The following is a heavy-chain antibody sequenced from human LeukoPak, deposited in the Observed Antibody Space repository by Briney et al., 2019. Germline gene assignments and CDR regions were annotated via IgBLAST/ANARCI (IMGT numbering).Heavy chain of an antibody. J-gene: IGHJ3*02. D-gene: IGHD5-18*01. V-gene: IGHV4-59*01. CDR2: IYYSGST. CDR3: ARGGWDTAMVLRAFDI. CDR1: GGSITSYY. Sequence: PSETLSLTCTVSGGSITSYYWSWIRQPPGKGLEWIGYIYYSGSTNYNPSLKSRVTISVDTSKNQFSLKLSSVTAADTAVYYCARGGWDTAMVLRAFDIWGQGTMVTVSS.